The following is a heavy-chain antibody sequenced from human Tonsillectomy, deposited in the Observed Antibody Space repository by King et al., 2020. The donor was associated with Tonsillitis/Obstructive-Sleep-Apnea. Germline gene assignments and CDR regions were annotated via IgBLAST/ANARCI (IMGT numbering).Heavy chain of an antibody. D-gene: IGHD3-10*01. V-gene: IGHV3-7*03. Sequence: VQLVESGGGLVQPGGSLRLSCAASGFTFSNYWVYWVRQAPGKGLELVANIKQDGSEKYYVDSVKGRFTISRDNAKNSLYLQMNSLRAEDTAVYYCARDKAGGWYFDLWGRGTLVTVSS. CDR2: IKQDGSEK. J-gene: IGHJ2*01. CDR1: GFTFSNYW. CDR3: ARDKAGGWYFDL.